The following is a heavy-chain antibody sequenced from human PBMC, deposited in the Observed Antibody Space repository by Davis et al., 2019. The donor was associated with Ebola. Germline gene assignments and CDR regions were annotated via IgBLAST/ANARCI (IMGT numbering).Heavy chain of an antibody. J-gene: IGHJ4*02. V-gene: IGHV1-3*01. CDR3: ARSNSWFRDI. CDR1: GYLFPSYG. CDR2: LSAGNGDT. D-gene: IGHD3-10*01. Sequence: ASVKVSCKASGYLFPSYGMFWVRQAPGQRLEWMGSLSAGNGDTEYSHKFQGRVTITRDTSANTAYLELSSLRSEDTAVYYCARSNSWFRDIWGQGTLVAVSS.